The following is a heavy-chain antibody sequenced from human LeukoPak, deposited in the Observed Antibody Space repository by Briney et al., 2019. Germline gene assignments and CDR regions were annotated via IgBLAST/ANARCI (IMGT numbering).Heavy chain of an antibody. J-gene: IGHJ4*02. CDR3: AKDTYYYGSGSYYNLADY. D-gene: IGHD3-10*01. V-gene: IGHV3-30*02. CDR1: GFTVSSYG. CDR2: IRYDGSNK. Sequence: GGSLRLSCAASGFTVSSYGMHWVRQAPGKGLEWVTFIRYDGSNKYYADSVKGRFTISRDNSKNTLYLQMNSLRAEDTAVYYCAKDTYYYGSGSYYNLADYWGQGTLVTVSS.